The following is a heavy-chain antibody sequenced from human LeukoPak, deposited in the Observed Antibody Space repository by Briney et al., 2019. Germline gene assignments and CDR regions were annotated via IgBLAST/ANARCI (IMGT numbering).Heavy chain of an antibody. J-gene: IGHJ4*02. CDR2: VYTGGRT. Sequence: TGGSLRLSCAASGFTVSSNYMSWVRQAPGKGLKYISVVYTGGRTYYADSVKGRFTISRDNSKNTLYLQLNSLRAEDTAVYYCARLTPRTIVTSGYFDYWGQGTLVTVSS. V-gene: IGHV3-66*01. CDR1: GFTVSSNY. CDR3: ARLTPRTIVTSGYFDY. D-gene: IGHD4-23*01.